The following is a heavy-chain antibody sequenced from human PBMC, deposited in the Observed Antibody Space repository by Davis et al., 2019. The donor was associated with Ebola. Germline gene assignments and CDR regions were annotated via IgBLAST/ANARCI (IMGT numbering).Heavy chain of an antibody. CDR1: GGTFRSYA. D-gene: IGHD3-9*01. V-gene: IGHV1-46*01. J-gene: IGHJ6*04. Sequence: AASVKVSCKASGGTFRSYAISWVRQAPGQGLEWMGVINPSGGSTSYAQKFQGRVTMTRDTSTSTVYMELSSLRSEDTAVYYCARSPGWLLYLGDYGMDVWGKGTTVTVSS. CDR2: INPSGGST. CDR3: ARSPGWLLYLGDYGMDV.